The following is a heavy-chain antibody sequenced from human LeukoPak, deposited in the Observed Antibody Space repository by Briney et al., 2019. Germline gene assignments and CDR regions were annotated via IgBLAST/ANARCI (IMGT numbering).Heavy chain of an antibody. CDR1: GVTFSSNA. J-gene: IGHJ4*02. D-gene: IGHD6-19*01. V-gene: IGHV3-23*01. Sequence: GGSLRLSCAASGVTFSSNAMSWVRQAPGHGLEWGSAMSGSGSSTYYPDSVKGRFTISRNNYKNTLYLQMNSLRAEDTAVSYCAKDPLAVARTYFDYWGQGTLVTVSS. CDR2: MSGSGSST. CDR3: AKDPLAVARTYFDY.